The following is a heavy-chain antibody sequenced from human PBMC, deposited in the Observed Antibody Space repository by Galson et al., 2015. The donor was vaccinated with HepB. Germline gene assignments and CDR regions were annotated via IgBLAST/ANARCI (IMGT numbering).Heavy chain of an antibody. CDR2: IGSGGDS. J-gene: IGHJ2*01. CDR1: GFTFSRSD. CDR3: AREISDRPTGDHRGDRGWYFDL. V-gene: IGHV3-13*01. D-gene: IGHD7-27*01. Sequence: SLRLSCAASGFTFSRSDMHWVRQVTGTGLEWVSAIGSGGDSYYAASVKGRFIISRENVKNSLFRQMDSLRAGDTAIYYCAREISDRPTGDHRGDRGWYFDLWGRGTLVIVSS.